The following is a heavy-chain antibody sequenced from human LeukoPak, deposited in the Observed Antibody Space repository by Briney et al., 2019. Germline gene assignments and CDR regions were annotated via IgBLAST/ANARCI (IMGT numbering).Heavy chain of an antibody. CDR3: AREYSRPFDY. CDR2: IYYSGST. V-gene: IGHV4-39*07. CDR1: GGSISSSSYY. Sequence: SETLSLTYTVSGGSISSSSYYWGWIRQPPGKGLEWIGSIYYSGSTYYNPSLKSRVTISVDTSKNQFSLKLSSVTAADTAVYYCAREYSRPFDYWGQGTLVTVSS. J-gene: IGHJ4*02. D-gene: IGHD6-13*01.